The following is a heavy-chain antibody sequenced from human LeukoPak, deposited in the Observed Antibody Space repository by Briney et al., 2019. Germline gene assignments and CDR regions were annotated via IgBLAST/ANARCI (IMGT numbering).Heavy chain of an antibody. CDR3: ARHADGGTYPLDS. CDR1: GASISRGSW. CDR2: FSHSGIT. D-gene: IGHD1-26*01. J-gene: IGHJ5*01. V-gene: IGHV4-4*02. Sequence: PSEALSLTCDVSGASISRGSWWSWVRQPPGKGLEWIGEFSHSGITNFNPSLKSRVTISVDTSKNQFSLKLNSVTAADTAVYYCARHADGGTYPLDSWGPGTLVTVSS.